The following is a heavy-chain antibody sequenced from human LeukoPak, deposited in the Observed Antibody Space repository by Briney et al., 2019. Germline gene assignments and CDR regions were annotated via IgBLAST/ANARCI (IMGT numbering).Heavy chain of an antibody. Sequence: GGSLRLSCAASGFTFWNYALGWVRQTPGEGLVWVSTISGTATNTYYADSVKGRFTISRDNAKNTVYLQMNSLRAEDTAVYYCARGPIPATAIPENWGQGTLVTVSS. J-gene: IGHJ4*02. CDR3: ARGPIPATAIPEN. CDR1: GFTFWNYA. CDR2: ISGTATNT. D-gene: IGHD2-2*02. V-gene: IGHV3-23*01.